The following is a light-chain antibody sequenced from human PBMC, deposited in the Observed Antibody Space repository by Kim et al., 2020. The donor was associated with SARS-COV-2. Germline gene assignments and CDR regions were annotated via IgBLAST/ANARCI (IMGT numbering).Light chain of an antibody. CDR1: SLRSYY. CDR2: GRN. J-gene: IGLJ3*02. V-gene: IGLV3-19*01. Sequence: SSELTQDPAVSVAMGQTFRITCQGDSLRSYYASWYQQKPGQAPVVVMYGRNKRPSGIPDRFSGSSSGNTASLTITGAQAEDEADYYCNSRDTSGYHWVFG. CDR3: NSRDTSGYHWV.